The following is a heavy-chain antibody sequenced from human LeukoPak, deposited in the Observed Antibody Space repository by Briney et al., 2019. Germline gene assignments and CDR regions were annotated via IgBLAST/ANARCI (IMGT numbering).Heavy chain of an antibody. J-gene: IGHJ6*02. CDR1: GFTFDDYA. D-gene: IGHD6-13*01. Sequence: GGSLRLSCAASGFTFDDYAMHWVRQAPGKGLEWVSGISWNSGSINYADSVKGRFTISRDNAKNSLYLQMNNLRVEDTAVYYCARGSTEPFSSWYVPGNYGMDVWGQGTTVTVSS. CDR3: ARGSTEPFSSWYVPGNYGMDV. CDR2: ISWNSGSI. V-gene: IGHV3-9*01.